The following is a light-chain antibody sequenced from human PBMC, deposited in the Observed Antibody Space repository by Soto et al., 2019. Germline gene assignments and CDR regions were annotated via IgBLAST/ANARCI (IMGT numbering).Light chain of an antibody. CDR1: SSDVGGYNY. CDR3: SSYGGDNNVV. CDR2: EVV. J-gene: IGLJ2*01. V-gene: IGLV2-8*01. Sequence: QSVLTQPPSASGSPGLSVTISCTGTSSDVGGYNYVSWYQQHPGAAPKLMIYEVVKRPSGVPDRFSGSKSGNTASLTVSGLQAEDESDYYCSSYGGDNNVVFGGGTKLTVL.